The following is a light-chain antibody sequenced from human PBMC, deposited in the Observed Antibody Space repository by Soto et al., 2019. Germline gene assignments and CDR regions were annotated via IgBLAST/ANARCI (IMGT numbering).Light chain of an antibody. CDR3: SSYTSSSLLV. Sequence: QSVLTQPASVSGSPGQSITISCTGTSSDVGGYNSVSWYQQHPGTVPKLMIYDVSNRPSGVSDRFSGSKSGNTAALTISGLQAEDEADYYCSSYTSSSLLVFGGGTKVTVL. CDR2: DVS. J-gene: IGLJ2*01. V-gene: IGLV2-14*01. CDR1: SSDVGGYNS.